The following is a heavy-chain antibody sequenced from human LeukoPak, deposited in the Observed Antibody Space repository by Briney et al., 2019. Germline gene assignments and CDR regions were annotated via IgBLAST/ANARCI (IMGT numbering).Heavy chain of an antibody. CDR2: INEDGSEK. CDR3: ARHLPYSSSWYSSLDY. CDR1: GFTFSSYA. D-gene: IGHD6-13*01. V-gene: IGHV3-7*03. J-gene: IGHJ4*02. Sequence: GGSLRLSCAASGFTFSSYAMSWVRQAPGKGLEWVGYINEDGSEKYYVDSAKGRFTISRDNAKNSLYLQMNSLRAEDTAVYYCARHLPYSSSWYSSLDYWGQGTLVTVSS.